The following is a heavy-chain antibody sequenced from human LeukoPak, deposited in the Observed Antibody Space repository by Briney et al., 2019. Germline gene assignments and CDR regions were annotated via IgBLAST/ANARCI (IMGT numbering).Heavy chain of an antibody. Sequence: PGGSLRLSCAASGFIFSTYEMNWVRQAPGKGLEWVSYISSSGSTTYYADSVKGRFTISRDNAKNSLYLQMNSLRAEDTAVYYCARDLRNYGMDVWGQGTTVTVSS. CDR1: GFIFSTYE. J-gene: IGHJ6*02. CDR3: ARDLRNYGMDV. V-gene: IGHV3-48*03. CDR2: ISSSGSTT.